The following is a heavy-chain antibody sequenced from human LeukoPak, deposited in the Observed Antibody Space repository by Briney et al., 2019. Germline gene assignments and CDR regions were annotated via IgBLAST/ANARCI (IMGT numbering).Heavy chain of an antibody. Sequence: SVKVSCKASGGTFSSYAISWVRQAPGQGLEWMGGIIPIFGTANYAQKFQGRVTITADESTSTAYMELSSLRSEDTAVYYCARGVDTAIYCFDYWGQGTLVTVSS. CDR1: GGTFSSYA. V-gene: IGHV1-69*13. CDR2: IIPIFGTA. CDR3: ARGVDTAIYCFDY. J-gene: IGHJ4*02. D-gene: IGHD5-18*01.